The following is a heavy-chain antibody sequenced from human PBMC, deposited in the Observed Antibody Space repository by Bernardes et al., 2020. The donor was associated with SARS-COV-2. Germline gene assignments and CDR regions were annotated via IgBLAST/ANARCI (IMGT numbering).Heavy chain of an antibody. CDR1: GFTFSDAW. V-gene: IGHV3-15*01. CDR3: TTPSPPRKMSGMDI. Sequence: GGSLRLSCVASGFTFSDAWMTWFRQAPGKGLEWVGRIKSKTDGGTTDYAAPVKGRITISRDDSKNTLYLEMNSLKTEDTAIYYCTTPSPPRKMSGMDIWGQGTTVTVSS. J-gene: IGHJ6*02. CDR2: IKSKTDGGTT.